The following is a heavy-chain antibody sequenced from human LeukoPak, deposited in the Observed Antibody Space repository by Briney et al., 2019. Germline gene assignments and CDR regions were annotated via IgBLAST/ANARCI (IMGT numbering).Heavy chain of an antibody. V-gene: IGHV1-46*01. CDR3: ARDSSSGYYDY. Sequence: APGXXXXXMGIINPSGGSTSYAQKFQGRVTMTRDTSTSTVYMELSSLRSEDTAVYYCARDSSSGYYDYWGQGTLVTVSS. CDR2: INPSGGST. D-gene: IGHD3-22*01. J-gene: IGHJ4*02.